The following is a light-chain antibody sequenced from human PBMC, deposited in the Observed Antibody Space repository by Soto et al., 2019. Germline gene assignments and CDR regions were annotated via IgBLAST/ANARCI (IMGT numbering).Light chain of an antibody. CDR1: QSVSTND. CDR2: GAS. J-gene: IGKJ1*01. Sequence: EIVLTQSPGTLSLSPGERATLSCRASQSVSTNDLAWYQQQPGQAPRLLIYGASGRATGSPDRFSGIGSGTIFILTISRLELEVFAVYYCHQYGSIPWTFGQGTKVEIK. CDR3: HQYGSIPWT. V-gene: IGKV3-20*01.